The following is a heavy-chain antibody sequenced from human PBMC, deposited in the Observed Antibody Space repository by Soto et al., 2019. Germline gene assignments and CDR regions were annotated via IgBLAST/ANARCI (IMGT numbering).Heavy chain of an antibody. CDR1: GYTFTSYA. J-gene: IGHJ6*03. CDR2: INAGNGNT. CDR3: ARDSKRYSGYDFYYMDV. Sequence: VKVSCKASGYTFTSYAMHWVRQAPGQRLEWMRWINAGNGNTKYSQKFQGRVTITRDTSASTAYMELSSLRSEDTAVYYCARDSKRYSGYDFYYMDVWGKGTTVTVSS. V-gene: IGHV1-3*01. D-gene: IGHD5-12*01.